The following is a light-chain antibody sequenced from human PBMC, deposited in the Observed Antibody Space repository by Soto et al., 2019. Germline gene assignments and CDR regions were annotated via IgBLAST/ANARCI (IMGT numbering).Light chain of an antibody. J-gene: IGKJ3*01. CDR3: HQYGSSPFT. CDR2: SAS. V-gene: IGKV3-20*01. CDR1: QSVSANY. Sequence: EVVLTQSPATLSLSPGERATISCRANQSVSANYLAWYQQKPGQAPRLLIYSASSRATTIPDRFSGSGSGTDFTLTISRLEPEDFAVFYCHQYGSSPFTFGPGTKVDIK.